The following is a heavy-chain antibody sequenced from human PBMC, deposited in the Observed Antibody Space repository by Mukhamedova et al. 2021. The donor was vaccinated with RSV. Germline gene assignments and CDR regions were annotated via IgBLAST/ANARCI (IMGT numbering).Heavy chain of an antibody. Sequence: WVGIINPSGGSTTYAQKFQGRVTLTRDTSTSTVYMELSSLRSEDTAVYYCARGIRAYCNSPSCQSYWGQGTLVTVSS. J-gene: IGHJ4*02. D-gene: IGHD2-2*01. V-gene: IGHV1-46*01. CDR3: ARGIRAYCNSPSCQSY. CDR2: INPSGGST.